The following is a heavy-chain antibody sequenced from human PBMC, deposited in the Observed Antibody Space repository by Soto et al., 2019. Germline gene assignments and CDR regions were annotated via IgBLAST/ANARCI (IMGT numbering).Heavy chain of an antibody. J-gene: IGHJ4*02. CDR2: ISYDGSNK. V-gene: IGHV3-30*18. Sequence: RLSCAASGFTFSSYGMHWVRQAPGKGLEWVAVISYDGSNKYYADSVKGRFTVSRDNSKNTLYLQMNSLRAEDTAVYYCAKGSTAMTYFDYWGQGTLVTVSS. D-gene: IGHD5-18*01. CDR1: GFTFSSYG. CDR3: AKGSTAMTYFDY.